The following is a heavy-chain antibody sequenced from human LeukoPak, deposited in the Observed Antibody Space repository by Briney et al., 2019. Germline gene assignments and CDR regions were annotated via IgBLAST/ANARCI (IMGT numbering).Heavy chain of an antibody. CDR2: INHSGST. Sequence: SETLSLTCAVYGGSFSGYYWSWIRQPPGKGLEWIGEINHSGSTNYNPSLKSRVTISVDTSKNQFSLTLSSVTAADTAVYYCARERERAYYYDSSGYYALDYWGQGTLVTVSS. V-gene: IGHV4-34*01. D-gene: IGHD3-22*01. CDR3: ARERERAYYYDSSGYYALDY. CDR1: GGSFSGYY. J-gene: IGHJ4*02.